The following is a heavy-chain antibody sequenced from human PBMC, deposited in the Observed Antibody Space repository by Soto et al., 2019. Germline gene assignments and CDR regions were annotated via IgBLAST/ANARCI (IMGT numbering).Heavy chain of an antibody. D-gene: IGHD3-10*01. CDR3: ARXDYYGSGSYYPDSPFDY. Sequence: PGGSLRLSCAASGFTFSSYEMNWVRQAPGKGLEWVSYISSSGSTIYYADSVKGRFTISRDNAKNSLYLQMNSLRAEDTAVYYCARXDYYGSGSYYPDSPFDYWGQGTLVTVSS. CDR2: ISSSGSTI. J-gene: IGHJ4*02. CDR1: GFTFSSYE. V-gene: IGHV3-48*03.